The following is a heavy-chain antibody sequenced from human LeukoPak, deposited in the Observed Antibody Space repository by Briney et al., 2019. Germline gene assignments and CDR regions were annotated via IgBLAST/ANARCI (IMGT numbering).Heavy chain of an antibody. Sequence: SETLSLTCAVYGGSFSGYYWSWIRQPPGKGLEGIGEINHSGSTNYNPSLKSRVTISVDTSKNQFSLKLSSVTAADTAVYYCARGGVSLRDHLYFDYWGQGTLVTVSS. CDR3: ARGGVSLRDHLYFDY. D-gene: IGHD1-14*01. CDR2: INHSGST. J-gene: IGHJ4*02. CDR1: GGSFSGYY. V-gene: IGHV4-34*01.